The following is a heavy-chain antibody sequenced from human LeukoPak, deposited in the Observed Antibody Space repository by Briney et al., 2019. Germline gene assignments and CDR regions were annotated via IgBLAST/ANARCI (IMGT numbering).Heavy chain of an antibody. CDR3: ARRPPYYYYMDV. J-gene: IGHJ6*03. CDR2: IYYSGST. Sequence: PSETLSLTCTVSGGSISSSSYYWGWIRQPPGKGLEWIGSIYYSGSTYYNPSLKSRVTISVDTSKNQFSLKLSSVTAADTAVYYCARRPPYYYYMDVWGKGTTVTISS. CDR1: GGSISSSSYY. V-gene: IGHV4-39*01.